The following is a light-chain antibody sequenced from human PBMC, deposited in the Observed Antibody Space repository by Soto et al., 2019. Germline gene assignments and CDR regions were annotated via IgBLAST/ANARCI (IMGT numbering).Light chain of an antibody. CDR1: QSLGSTF. V-gene: IGKV3-20*01. CDR3: HQYGTLPLS. J-gene: IGKJ4*01. Sequence: EILLTQSPGTLSLSPGDRATLSCRASQSLGSTFLAWYQQKSGQSPRLLIYGASDRATDIPDRFSGSGSGADFTLTISRPEPEDFAVYFCHQYGTLPLSFGGGTKVEIK. CDR2: GAS.